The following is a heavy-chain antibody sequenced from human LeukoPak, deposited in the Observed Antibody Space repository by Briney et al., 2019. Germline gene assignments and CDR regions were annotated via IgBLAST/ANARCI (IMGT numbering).Heavy chain of an antibody. Sequence: ASVKVSYKASGGTFSSYAISWVRQAPGQGLEWMGGIIPIFGTANYAQKFQGRVTITTDESTSTAYMELSSLSSEDTAVYYCASTSGIAARTTYFDYWGQGTLVTVSS. J-gene: IGHJ4*02. V-gene: IGHV1-69*05. D-gene: IGHD6-13*01. CDR1: GGTFSSYA. CDR3: ASTSGIAARTTYFDY. CDR2: IIPIFGTA.